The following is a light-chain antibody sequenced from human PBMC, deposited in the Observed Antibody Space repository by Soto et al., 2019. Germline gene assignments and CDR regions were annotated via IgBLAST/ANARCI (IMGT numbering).Light chain of an antibody. CDR1: QSLSSNY. V-gene: IGKV3-20*01. J-gene: IGKJ3*01. CDR2: GSS. Sequence: EIVLTQSPGTLSLSPGERATLSCWASQSLSSNYLAWYQQKPGQAPRLLISGSSIRATGIPARFSGSGSGTNFTLTISNLEPEDFAVFYCHQYGSTPFTFGPGTKVDIK. CDR3: HQYGSTPFT.